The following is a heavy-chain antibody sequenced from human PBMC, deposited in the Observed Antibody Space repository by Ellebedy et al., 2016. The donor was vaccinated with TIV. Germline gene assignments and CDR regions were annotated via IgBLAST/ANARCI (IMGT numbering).Heavy chain of an antibody. J-gene: IGHJ6*02. CDR3: ARVLLDSSSSDDYYGMDV. CDR1: GYTFSGYY. V-gene: IGHV1-2*02. D-gene: IGHD6-6*01. Sequence: AASVKVSCKASGYTFSGYYVHEVRQAPGQGLECMGWIDPNNGATTYAQKFQGRVTMTRDTSISTAYMELSRLRSDDTAVYYCARVLLDSSSSDDYYGMDVWGQGTTVTVSS. CDR2: IDPNNGAT.